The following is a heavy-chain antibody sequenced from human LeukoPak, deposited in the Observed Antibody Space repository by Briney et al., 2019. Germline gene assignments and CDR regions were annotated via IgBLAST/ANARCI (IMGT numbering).Heavy chain of an antibody. CDR2: ISYDGSNK. CDR1: GFTFSRNG. CDR3: AKDRGYGDYTGDFDY. D-gene: IGHD4-17*01. J-gene: IGHJ4*02. V-gene: IGHV3-30*18. Sequence: GGSLRLSCEASGFTFSRNGMHWVRQAPGKGLEWVALISYDGSNKFYAESVKGRFTISRDNTKNTLYVQMNSLRAEDTALYYCAKDRGYGDYTGDFDYWGQGTLVTVSS.